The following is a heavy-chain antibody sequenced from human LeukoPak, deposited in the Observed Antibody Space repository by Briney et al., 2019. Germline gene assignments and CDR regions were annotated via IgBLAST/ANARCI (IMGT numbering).Heavy chain of an antibody. CDR3: ARAWRSSSWYAGLYY. D-gene: IGHD6-13*01. V-gene: IGHV3-30*04. CDR1: GFTFSSYA. CDR2: ISYDGSNK. Sequence: GGSLRLACAASGFTFSSYAMHWVRQAPGKGLEWVAVISYDGSNKYYADSVKGRFTISRDNSKNTLYPQMNSLRAEDTAVYYCARAWRSSSWYAGLYYWGQGTLVTVSS. J-gene: IGHJ4*02.